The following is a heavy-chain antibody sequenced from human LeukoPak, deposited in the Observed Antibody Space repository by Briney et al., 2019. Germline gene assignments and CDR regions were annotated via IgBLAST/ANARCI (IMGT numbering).Heavy chain of an antibody. CDR3: AKDIWFGSGITKPFDY. V-gene: IGHV3-23*01. J-gene: IGHJ4*02. D-gene: IGHD3-10*01. CDR1: GFTVSSNY. Sequence: PGGSLRLSCAASGFTVSSNYMTWVRQAPGKGLEWVSVISGSGVSTYYADSVKGRFTISRDNSKDTLYLQMNSLRAEDTAVYYCAKDIWFGSGITKPFDYWGQGTLVTVSS. CDR2: ISGSGVST.